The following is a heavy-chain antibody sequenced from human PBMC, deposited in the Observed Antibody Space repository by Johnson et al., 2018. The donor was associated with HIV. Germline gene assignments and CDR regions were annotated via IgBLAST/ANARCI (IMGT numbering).Heavy chain of an antibody. J-gene: IGHJ3*02. V-gene: IGHV3-20*04. CDR1: GFTFDDYG. CDR3: AKDKRRDGYNSDAFDI. Sequence: EVLLLESGGGVVRPGGSLRLSCAASGFTFDDYGMNWVRQAPGKGLECVSGINWNGGSTGYADSVKGRFIISRDSAKNSLYLQMNSLRAEDTALYYCAKDKRRDGYNSDAFDIWGQGTMVTVSS. CDR2: INWNGGST. D-gene: IGHD5-24*01.